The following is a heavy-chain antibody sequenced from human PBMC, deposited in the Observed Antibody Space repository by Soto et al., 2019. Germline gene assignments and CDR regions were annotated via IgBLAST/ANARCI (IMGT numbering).Heavy chain of an antibody. CDR1: GFTFSSYA. CDR2: ISYDGSNK. J-gene: IGHJ4*02. D-gene: IGHD5-18*01. Sequence: QVQLVESGGGVVQPGRSLRLSCAASGFTFSSYAMHWVRQAPGKGLEWVALISYDGSNKYYADSVKGRFTISRDNSKNTLYLQMNSLRAEDTAVYYCARVWAAMAPFDYRGQGTLVTVSS. V-gene: IGHV3-30-3*01. CDR3: ARVWAAMAPFDY.